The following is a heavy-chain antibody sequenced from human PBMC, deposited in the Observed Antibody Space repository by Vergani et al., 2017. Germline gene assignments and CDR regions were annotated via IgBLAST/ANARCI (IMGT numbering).Heavy chain of an antibody. CDR1: GGSFSGYY. J-gene: IGHJ6*02. D-gene: IGHD3-3*01. CDR2: INHSGST. Sequence: QVQLQQWGAGLLKPSETLSLTCAVYGGSFSGYYWSWIRQPPGKGLEWIGEINHSGSTNYNPSLKSRVTISVDTSKNQFSLKLSSVTAADTAVYYCARSGTYDFWSGYGDYYYGMDVWGQGTTVTVSS. CDR3: ARSGTYDFWSGYGDYYYGMDV. V-gene: IGHV4-34*01.